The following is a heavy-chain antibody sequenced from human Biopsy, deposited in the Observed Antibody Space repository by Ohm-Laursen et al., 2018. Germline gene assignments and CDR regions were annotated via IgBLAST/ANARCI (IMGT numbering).Heavy chain of an antibody. CDR3: AKGLSSGWYGYFDV. CDR1: GFTFGHYA. J-gene: IGHJ2*01. Sequence: SLRLSCAASGFTFGHYAMHWVRQAPGKGLEWISLIWYDGTNEDYADSVKGRFTTSRDNSKSTLYLQINTLTLEDTAFYYCAKGLSSGWYGYFDVWGRGTLVTVSS. CDR2: IWYDGTNE. V-gene: IGHV3-33*03. D-gene: IGHD6-19*01.